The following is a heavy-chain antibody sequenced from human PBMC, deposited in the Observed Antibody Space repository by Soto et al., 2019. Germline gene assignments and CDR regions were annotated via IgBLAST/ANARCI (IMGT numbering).Heavy chain of an antibody. Sequence: ASVTVSCKASGYTFTSYDINWVRQATGQGLEWMGWMNPNSGNTGYAQKFQGRVTMTRNTSISTAYMELSSLRSEDTAVYYCARGRYSSGWYFTPSYYYGMDVWGQGTTVTVSS. D-gene: IGHD6-19*01. V-gene: IGHV1-8*01. CDR2: MNPNSGNT. J-gene: IGHJ6*02. CDR1: GYTFTSYD. CDR3: ARGRYSSGWYFTPSYYYGMDV.